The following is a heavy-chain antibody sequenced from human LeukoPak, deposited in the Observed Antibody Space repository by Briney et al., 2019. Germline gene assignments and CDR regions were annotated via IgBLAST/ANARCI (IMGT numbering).Heavy chain of an antibody. J-gene: IGHJ3*02. CDR3: VRGHLVGGWFKYDAFDI. V-gene: IGHV4-59*01. D-gene: IGHD6-19*01. CDR1: GDSISSNY. CDR2: IYHSGST. Sequence: SETLPLTCTVSGDSISSNYWSWIRQPPGKGLEWIGYIYHSGSTSYNPSLKSRVTISLDTSKKHFSLKLSSVTAADTAIYYCVRGHLVGGWFKYDAFDIWGQGTMVTVSS.